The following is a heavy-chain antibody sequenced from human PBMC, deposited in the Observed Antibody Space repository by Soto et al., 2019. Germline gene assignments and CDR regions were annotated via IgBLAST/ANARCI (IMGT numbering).Heavy chain of an antibody. CDR3: ARDGRLYNHDISYHYMDV. V-gene: IGHV3-7*01. D-gene: IGHD3-9*01. CDR2: IRQDGSEK. Sequence: PGGSLRLSCADSGFTFSHYWMTWVRQAPGKGLEWVANIRQDGSEKYYVDSVKGRFTISRDNAKNSLYLQMNSLRAEDTAVYYCARDGRLYNHDISYHYMDVCGKGSTVPVS. CDR1: GFTFSHYW. J-gene: IGHJ6*03.